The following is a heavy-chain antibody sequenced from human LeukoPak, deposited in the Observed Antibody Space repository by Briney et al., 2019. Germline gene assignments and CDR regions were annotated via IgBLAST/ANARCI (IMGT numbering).Heavy chain of an antibody. D-gene: IGHD5-18*01. CDR2: IYSSGST. J-gene: IGHJ5*02. Sequence: SETLSLTCTVSGGSMTNYYWSWIRQPAGKGLEWVGRIYSSGSTNYNPSLKSRITMSVDTSKNQFSLKVSSVTAADTAVYYCARRGGYTYGYDHWGQGTLVTVSS. CDR3: ARRGGYTYGYDH. CDR1: GGSMTNYY. V-gene: IGHV4-4*07.